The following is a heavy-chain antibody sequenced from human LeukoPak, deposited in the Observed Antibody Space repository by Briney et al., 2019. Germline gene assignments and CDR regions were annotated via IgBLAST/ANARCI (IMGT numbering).Heavy chain of an antibody. CDR1: GGTFSSYA. D-gene: IGHD3-22*01. CDR2: IIPTFGTA. J-gene: IGHJ4*02. V-gene: IGHV1-69*05. CDR3: ARYLVSTDYYDSSGYYFDY. Sequence: SVKVSCKASGGTFSSYAISWVRQAPGQGLEWMGGIIPTFGTANYAQKFQGRVTITTDESTSTAYMELSSLRSEDTAVYYCARYLVSTDYYDSSGYYFDYWGQGTLVTVSS.